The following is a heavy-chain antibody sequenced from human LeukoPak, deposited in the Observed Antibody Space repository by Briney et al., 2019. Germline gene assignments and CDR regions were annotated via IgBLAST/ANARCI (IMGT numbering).Heavy chain of an antibody. CDR2: ISSSGSTI. J-gene: IGHJ4*02. CDR1: GFTFSSYE. D-gene: IGHD6-19*01. V-gene: IGHV3-48*03. CDR3: ARIWSTWLVSDY. Sequence: PGGSLRLSCAASGFTFSSYEMNWVRQAPGKGLEWVSYISSSGSTIYYADSVKGRFTISRDNAKNSLYLQMNSLRAEDTAVYYCARIWSTWLVSDYWGQGTLVTVSS.